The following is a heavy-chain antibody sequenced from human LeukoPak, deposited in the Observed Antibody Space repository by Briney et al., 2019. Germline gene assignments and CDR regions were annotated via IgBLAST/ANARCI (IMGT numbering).Heavy chain of an antibody. D-gene: IGHD3-10*01. Sequence: GGSLRLSCAASGFTFSDYYMSWIRQAPGKGLEWVVYISSSGSTIYEGDSVKGRFTFSRDNARKSLYLQMDSLRAEDTAVYYCAVGPDTFDYWGQGTLVTVSS. V-gene: IGHV3-11*04. J-gene: IGHJ4*02. CDR1: GFTFSDYY. CDR3: AVGPDTFDY. CDR2: ISSSGSTI.